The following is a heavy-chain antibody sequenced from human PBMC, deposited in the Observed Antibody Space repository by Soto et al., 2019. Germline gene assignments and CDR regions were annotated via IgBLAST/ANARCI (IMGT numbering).Heavy chain of an antibody. Sequence: PPETLSLTCTVSGGSISSGYYYWSWIRQPPGKGLEWIGNLYYSWNTYYNPSLKSRLILSIDTSKNQFSLNVGSVTAADTAVYYRSRSPLCGMAVWGPGTRVTVSS. D-gene: IGHD3-16*01. CDR2: LYYSWNT. J-gene: IGHJ6*01. CDR1: GGSISSGYYY. V-gene: IGHV4-30-4*01. CDR3: SRSPLCGMAV.